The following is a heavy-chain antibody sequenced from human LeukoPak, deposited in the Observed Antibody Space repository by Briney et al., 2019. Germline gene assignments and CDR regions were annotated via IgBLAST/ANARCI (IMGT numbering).Heavy chain of an antibody. CDR2: MNPNSGNT. Sequence: ASVKVSCKASGYTFTSYDINWVRQATGQGLEWMGWMNPNSGNTGYAQKFQGRVTMTRNTSISTAYMELSSLRSEDTAMYYCARVTHTELSTWFDPWGQGTLVTVSS. CDR1: GYTFTSYD. D-gene: IGHD5-18*01. CDR3: ARVTHTELSTWFDP. J-gene: IGHJ5*02. V-gene: IGHV1-8*01.